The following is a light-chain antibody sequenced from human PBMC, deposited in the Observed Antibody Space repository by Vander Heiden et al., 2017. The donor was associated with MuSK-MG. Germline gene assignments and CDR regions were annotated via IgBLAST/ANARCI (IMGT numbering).Light chain of an antibody. CDR2: DAS. V-gene: IGKV1-33*01. Sequence: DIQMTQSPSSLSASVGDRVTITCQASQDISNHLNWYQQKPGTAPKVLIYDASKLETGVPSRFSGSGSGTHFTLTISSRQPEDFATYYCQQYDNLPMYTFGQGTKLEIK. CDR3: QQYDNLPMYT. J-gene: IGKJ2*01. CDR1: QDISNH.